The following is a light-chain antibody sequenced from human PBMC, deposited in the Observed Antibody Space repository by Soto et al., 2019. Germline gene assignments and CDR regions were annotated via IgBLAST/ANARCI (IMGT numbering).Light chain of an antibody. V-gene: IGLV2-8*01. Sequence: QSALTQPASVSGSPGQSITISCTGTSIDVGSYNYVSWFQQYPGKVPKLMIYEVNKRPSGVPDRFSGSKSGNTASLTVSGLQAEDEADYYCSSYAGSSNVFGTGTKVTVL. J-gene: IGLJ1*01. CDR1: SIDVGSYNY. CDR2: EVN. CDR3: SSYAGSSNV.